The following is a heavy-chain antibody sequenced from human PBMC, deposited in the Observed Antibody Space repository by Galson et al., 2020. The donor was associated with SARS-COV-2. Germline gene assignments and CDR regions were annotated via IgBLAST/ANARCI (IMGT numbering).Heavy chain of an antibody. D-gene: IGHD1-26*01. CDR1: GFIFYNDV. V-gene: IGHV3-64D*06. J-gene: IGHJ3*02. CDR2: LGRTGADT. Sequence: GESLKISCPASGFIFYNDVMHWVRQAPGKGLEYVSFLGRTGADTYYADSVKGRFTVSRDNSKNTLFLQMSSLRTEDTAVYYCVKDRGGSYAFDIWGQGTMVTVSS. CDR3: VKDRGGSYAFDI.